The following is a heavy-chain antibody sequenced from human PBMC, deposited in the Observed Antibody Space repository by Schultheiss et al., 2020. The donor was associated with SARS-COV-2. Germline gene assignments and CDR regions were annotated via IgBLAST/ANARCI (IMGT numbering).Heavy chain of an antibody. J-gene: IGHJ4*01. CDR1: GFTFRSYG. Sequence: GGSLRLSCAASGFTFRSYGMHWVRQAPGKGLEWVSGISWNSGSIGYADSVKGRFTISRDNSKNTLYLQMNSLRAEDTAVYYCARPMSTSTWYHFDYWGQGTLVTVSS. CDR3: ARPMSTSTWYHFDY. V-gene: IGHV3-NL1*01. CDR2: ISWNSGSI. D-gene: IGHD6-13*01.